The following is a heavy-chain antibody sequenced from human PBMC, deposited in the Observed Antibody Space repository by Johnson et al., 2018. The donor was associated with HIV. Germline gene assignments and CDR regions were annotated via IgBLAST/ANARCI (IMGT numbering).Heavy chain of an antibody. J-gene: IGHJ3*02. CDR2: INSDGSST. CDR1: GFTFSSYA. V-gene: IGHV3-74*02. CDR3: ARSCGGDCNDAFDI. D-gene: IGHD2-21*02. Sequence: VQVVESGGGLVQPGGSLRLSCAASGFTFSSYAMHWVRQAPGKGLVWVSRINSDGSSTSYADSVKGRFTISRDNAKNTLDLQMNSLRAEDTAVYYCARSCGGDCNDAFDIWGQGTMVTVSS.